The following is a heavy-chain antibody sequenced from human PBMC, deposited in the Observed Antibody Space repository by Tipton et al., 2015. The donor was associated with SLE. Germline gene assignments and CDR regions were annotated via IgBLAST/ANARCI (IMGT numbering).Heavy chain of an antibody. CDR2: ISSRGTTM. J-gene: IGHJ6*02. V-gene: IGHV3-48*04. Sequence: SLRLSCAASGFTFSSYSMNWVRQAPAKGLEWLSYISSRGTTMYYAESVKGRFTVSTDNAKNTLYLQMSSLRAEDTAVYYCVRATTGTRMDVWGQGTTATVSS. CDR1: GFTFSSYS. D-gene: IGHD1-1*01. CDR3: VRATTGTRMDV.